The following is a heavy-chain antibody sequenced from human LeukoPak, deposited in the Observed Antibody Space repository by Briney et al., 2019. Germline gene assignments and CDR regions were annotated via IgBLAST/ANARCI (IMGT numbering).Heavy chain of an antibody. CDR3: ARDYCSSTSCLLDY. Sequence: PGGSLRLSCAASGFTFSSYTMHWVRQAPGKGLEYVSAISSNGGNTYYANSVKGRFTITRDNSKKMLYLQMGSLRAEDKAVYYCARDYCSSTSCLLDYWGQGTLVTVSS. CDR1: GFTFSSYT. D-gene: IGHD2-2*01. CDR2: ISSNGGNT. J-gene: IGHJ4*02. V-gene: IGHV3-64*01.